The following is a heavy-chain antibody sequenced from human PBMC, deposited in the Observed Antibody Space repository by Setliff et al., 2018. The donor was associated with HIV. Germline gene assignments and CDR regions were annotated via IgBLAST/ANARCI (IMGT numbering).Heavy chain of an antibody. CDR1: GGTFSNYA. CDR2: IIPIFGTA. J-gene: IGHJ6*02. V-gene: IGHV1-69*05. D-gene: IGHD2-15*01. Sequence: SVKVSCKASGGTFSNYAISWVRQAPGQGLEWMGGIIPIFGTANYAQKFQGRVTITTDESTSTAYMELSSLRSEDTAVYYCARGGSGHYYYYYCMDVWGQGTTVTVSS. CDR3: ARGGSGHYYYYYCMDV.